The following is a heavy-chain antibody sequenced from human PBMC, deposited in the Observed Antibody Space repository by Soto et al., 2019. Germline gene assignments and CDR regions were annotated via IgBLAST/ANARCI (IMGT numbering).Heavy chain of an antibody. V-gene: IGHV4-30-4*01. CDR2: IYYSGNT. Sequence: QVQLQESGPGLVKPSQTLSLTCTVSGGSISNIDYYWSWIRQPPGKGLEWIGYIYYSGNTYYNPPIKSRATRSLDTSKNQCSLKLSFVSAVDTAVYYCTRGFEFGYWFDPWGQRPLVTVSS. J-gene: IGHJ5*02. CDR1: GGSISNIDYY. CDR3: TRGFEFGYWFDP. D-gene: IGHD6-25*01.